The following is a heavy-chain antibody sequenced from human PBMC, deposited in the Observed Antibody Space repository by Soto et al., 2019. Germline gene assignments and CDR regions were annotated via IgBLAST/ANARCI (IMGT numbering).Heavy chain of an antibody. CDR1: GHTFSAYY. CDR3: ATCTGGSCYYYGMDI. D-gene: IGHD2-15*01. Sequence: QVQLEQSGAEVKKPGASVKVSCEGSGHTFSAYYIHWVRQAPGQGLEWMGWINPRSGGTNFAQKFQGRVTMTRDTSISTAYMELTRLMSNDTAVYYCATCTGGSCYYYGMDIWGQGTTVTVSS. J-gene: IGHJ6*02. V-gene: IGHV1-2*02. CDR2: INPRSGGT.